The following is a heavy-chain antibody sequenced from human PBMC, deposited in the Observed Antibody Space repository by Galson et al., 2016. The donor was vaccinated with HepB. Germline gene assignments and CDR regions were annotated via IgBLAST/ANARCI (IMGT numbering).Heavy chain of an antibody. J-gene: IGHJ3*01. CDR2: MYYTGST. CDR3: ARDYGDYVGASDV. Sequence: SETLSLTCTVSGDSVSSDSYYWSWIRQPPGKGLEWIGIGHMYYTGSTKYNPSLKSRVTISGDMSKNQLSLKLCSVTAADTAVYYCARDYGDYVGASDVWGQGTMVTVSS. CDR1: GDSVSSDSYY. V-gene: IGHV4-61*01. D-gene: IGHD4-17*01.